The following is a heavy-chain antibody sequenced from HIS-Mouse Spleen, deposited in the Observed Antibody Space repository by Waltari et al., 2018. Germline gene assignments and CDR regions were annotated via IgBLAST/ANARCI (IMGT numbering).Heavy chain of an antibody. CDR2: ISYDGSNK. CDR1: GFTFRSYA. D-gene: IGHD1-20*01. J-gene: IGHJ4*02. Sequence: QVQLVESGGGVVQPGRSLGISCAASGFTFRSYAMHWVRQAPGKGLEWVAVISYDGSNKYYADSVKGRFTISRDNSKNTLYLQMNSLRAEDTAVYYCARDHRNNWAIRDWGQGTLVTVSS. V-gene: IGHV3-30-3*01. CDR3: ARDHRNNWAIRD.